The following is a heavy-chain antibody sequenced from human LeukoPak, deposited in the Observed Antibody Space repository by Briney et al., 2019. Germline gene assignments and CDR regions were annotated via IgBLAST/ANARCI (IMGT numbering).Heavy chain of an antibody. CDR1: GYTFTGYY. D-gene: IGHD5-12*01. J-gene: IGHJ4*02. CDR2: INPNSGGT. Sequence: ASVKVSCKASGYTFTGYYMHWVRQAPGQGLEWMGWINPNSGGTNYAQKFQGRVTMTRDTSISTAYMELSRLRSDDTAMYYCARDGATDNSYYFDYWGQGTLVTVSS. V-gene: IGHV1-2*02. CDR3: ARDGATDNSYYFDY.